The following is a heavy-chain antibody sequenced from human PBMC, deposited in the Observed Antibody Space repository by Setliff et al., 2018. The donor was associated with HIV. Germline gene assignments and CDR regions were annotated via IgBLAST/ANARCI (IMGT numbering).Heavy chain of an antibody. CDR3: ARNSPFPPSSGAHFDF. D-gene: IGHD3-22*01. Sequence: GASVKVSCKASGYTFTSYGISWVRQAPGQGLEWMGWISAYNGNTNYAQKLQGRVTMTTDTSTSTAYMELRSLRSDDTAVYYCARNSPFPPSSGAHFDFWGPGTLVTVSS. J-gene: IGHJ4*02. V-gene: IGHV1-18*01. CDR2: ISAYNGNT. CDR1: GYTFTSYG.